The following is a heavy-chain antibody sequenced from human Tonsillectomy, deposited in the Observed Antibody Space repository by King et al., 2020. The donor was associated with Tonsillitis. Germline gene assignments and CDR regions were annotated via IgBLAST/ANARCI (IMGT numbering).Heavy chain of an antibody. V-gene: IGHV1-69*01. CDR2: IIPIFGRA. J-gene: IGHJ2*01. CDR3: ARWAGDWYFDL. CDR1: GGTFSNYA. D-gene: IGHD6-19*01. Sequence: QLVQSGAEVKKPGSSVKVSCKASGGTFSNYAISWVRQGPGQGLELMVGIIPIFGRAKYAQKFQGRVTITADESTSTAYMELSSLRSEDTAVYYCARWAGDWYFDLWGRGTLVTVSS.